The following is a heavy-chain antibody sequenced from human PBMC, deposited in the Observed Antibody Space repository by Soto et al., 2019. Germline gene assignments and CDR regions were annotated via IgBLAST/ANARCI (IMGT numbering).Heavy chain of an antibody. CDR2: IYYSGST. J-gene: IGHJ6*03. CDR3: ARRIVATTDTDYYYYMDV. V-gene: IGHV4-59*08. Sequence: SETLSLTCTVSGGSISSYYWSWIRQPPGKGLEWIGYIYYSGSTNYNPSLKSRVTISVDTSKNQFSLKLSSVTAADTAVYYCARRIVATTDTDYYYYMDVWGKGTTVTVSS. CDR1: GGSISSYY. D-gene: IGHD5-12*01.